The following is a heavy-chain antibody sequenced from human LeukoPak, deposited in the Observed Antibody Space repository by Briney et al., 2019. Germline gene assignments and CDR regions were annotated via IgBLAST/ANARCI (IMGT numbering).Heavy chain of an antibody. CDR2: INHSGST. D-gene: IGHD2-15*01. J-gene: IGHJ4*02. CDR1: GGSFSGYY. CDR3: ARYSGYYY. V-gene: IGHV4-34*01. Sequence: SETLSLTCAVYGGSFSGYYWSWIRQPPGKGLEWIGEINHSGSTNYNPSLKSRVTISVDTSKNQFSLKLSSVTAADTAVYYCARYSGYYYWGQETLVTVSS.